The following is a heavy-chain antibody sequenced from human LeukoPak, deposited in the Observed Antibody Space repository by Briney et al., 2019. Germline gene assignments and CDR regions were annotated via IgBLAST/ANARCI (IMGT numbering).Heavy chain of an antibody. V-gene: IGHV3-7*04. J-gene: IGHJ4*02. Sequence: PGGSLRLSCAASGFTFSSYWMSWVRQPPGKGLEWVANIKQDGSEMYYVDSVKGRFTISRDNAKNSLYLQMHSLRVEDTALYYCARDGYSGSYYDYWGQGTLVTVSS. CDR3: ARDGYSGSYYDY. D-gene: IGHD1-26*01. CDR1: GFTFSSYW. CDR2: IKQDGSEM.